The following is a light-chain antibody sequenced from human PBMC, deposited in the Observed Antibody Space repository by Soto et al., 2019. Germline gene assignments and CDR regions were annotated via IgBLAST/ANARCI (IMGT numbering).Light chain of an antibody. J-gene: IGLJ1*01. Sequence: QSVLTQPRSVSGSPGQSVTISCTGTSSDVDGYNLVSWYQQHPGKVPKLIIYDVNKRPSGVPDRFTGSESGNTASLTISGLQAEDEADYYCCSYAGTYTYVFGTGTKLTVL. V-gene: IGLV2-11*02. CDR2: DVN. CDR3: CSYAGTYTYV. CDR1: SSDVDGYNL.